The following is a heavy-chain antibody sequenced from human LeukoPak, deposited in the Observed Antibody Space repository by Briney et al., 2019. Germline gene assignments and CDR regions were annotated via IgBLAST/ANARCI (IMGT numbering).Heavy chain of an antibody. CDR2: IYSDNT. CDR1: GFTVSSNS. J-gene: IGHJ4*02. V-gene: IGHV3-53*01. CDR3: ARDLGYYDSSGYYVY. Sequence: GGSLRLSCTVSGFTVSSNSMSWVRQAPGKGLEWVSFIYSDNTHYSDSVKGRFTISRDNSKNTLYLQMNSLRAEDTAVYYCARDLGYYDSSGYYVYWGQGTLVTVSS. D-gene: IGHD3-22*01.